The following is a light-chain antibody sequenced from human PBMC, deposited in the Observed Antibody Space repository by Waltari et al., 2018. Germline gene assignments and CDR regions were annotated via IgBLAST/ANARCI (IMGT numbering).Light chain of an antibody. CDR1: QSVRSSS. Sequence: EIVLTQSPGTLSLSPGERATLSCRASQSVRSSSLAWYQQKPGQAPRLLIYGPSSRATGIPDRFSGSGSGTEFTLTISRLEPEDFAVYYCQQYGSSPYTFGQGTKLEIK. J-gene: IGKJ2*01. CDR3: QQYGSSPYT. V-gene: IGKV3-20*01. CDR2: GPS.